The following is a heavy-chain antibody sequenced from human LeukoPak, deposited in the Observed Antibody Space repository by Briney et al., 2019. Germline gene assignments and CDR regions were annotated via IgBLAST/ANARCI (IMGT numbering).Heavy chain of an antibody. V-gene: IGHV1-18*04. CDR3: ARNGRVRRVVKDLFEY. Sequence: ASVKVSCKASGFTFSGYYMHWVRQAPGQGLEWMGRVSPYNGNTYYSQRFQDRVTITKDTSTGTAYMDLRNLRTDDTAMYYCARNGRVRRVVKDLFEYWGQGTLVAVSS. CDR1: GFTFSGYY. J-gene: IGHJ4*02. D-gene: IGHD3-10*01. CDR2: VSPYNGNT.